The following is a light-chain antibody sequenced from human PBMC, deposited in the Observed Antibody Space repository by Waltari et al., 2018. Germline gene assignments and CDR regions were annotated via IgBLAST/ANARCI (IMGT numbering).Light chain of an antibody. J-gene: IGLJ3*02. Sequence: QSALTQPASVSGSPGQSITISCTGTSSDVGRDNFVSWYQQHPGKAPQLIIYEVNKRPSGVSNRLSGAKSGNTASLTIPGLQAEDDADYYCCSYAGRSTWVFGGGTKVTVL. CDR2: EVN. V-gene: IGLV2-23*02. CDR1: SSDVGRDNF. CDR3: CSYAGRSTWV.